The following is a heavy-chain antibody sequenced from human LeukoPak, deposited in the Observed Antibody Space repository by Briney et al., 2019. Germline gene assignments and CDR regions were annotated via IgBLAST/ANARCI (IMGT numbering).Heavy chain of an antibody. V-gene: IGHV3-48*03. CDR2: ISSSGSTI. J-gene: IGHJ6*04. CDR1: GFTFSSYE. CDR3: AREKPYGMDV. Sequence: PGGSLRLSCAASGFTFSSYEMNWVRQASGKGLEWVSYISSSGSTIYYADSVKGRFTISRDNAKNSLYLQMNSLRAEDTAVYYCAREKPYGMDVWGKGTTVTVSS.